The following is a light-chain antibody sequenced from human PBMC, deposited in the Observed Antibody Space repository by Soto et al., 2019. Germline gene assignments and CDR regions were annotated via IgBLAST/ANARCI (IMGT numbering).Light chain of an antibody. CDR1: QGISSF. J-gene: IGKJ1*01. CDR3: QQYNSYPWT. V-gene: IGKV1-9*01. Sequence: IQLTQSPSSLSASVGDRVTITCRASQGISSFLAWYQQKPGKAPKLLIYAASTLQIGVPSRFSGSGSGTEFTLTITSLQPDDFATYYCQQYNSYPWTFGQGTKVDIK. CDR2: AAS.